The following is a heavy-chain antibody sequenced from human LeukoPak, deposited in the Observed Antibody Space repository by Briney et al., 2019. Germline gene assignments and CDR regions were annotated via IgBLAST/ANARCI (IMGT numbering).Heavy chain of an antibody. D-gene: IGHD3/OR15-3a*01. CDR2: VIPFLGTT. V-gene: IGHV1-69*11. J-gene: IGHJ4*02. CDR3: ARGPSSDLRTGFFFGYFHD. CDR1: GGNCSNDA. Sequence: GASVKVSCKASGGNCSNDAVSWVRHATGEGLKWMGRVIPFLGTTNYAHNFQGRVTITADQDTQTAYMELRSLRFEDTAVYFCARGPSSDLRTGFFFGYFHDWGQGTLITVSS.